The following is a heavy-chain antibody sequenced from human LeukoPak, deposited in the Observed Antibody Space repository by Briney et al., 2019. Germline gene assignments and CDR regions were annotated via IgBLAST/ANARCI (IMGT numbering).Heavy chain of an antibody. V-gene: IGHV3-33*01. CDR1: GFTFSSYG. J-gene: IGHJ4*02. Sequence: GGSLRLSCAASGFTFSSYGMHWVRQAPGRGLEGVAVIWYDGSNKYYGDSVKGRFTISRDNSKNTLHLQMNSLRAEDTAVYYCARRFGELVDYWGQGTLVTVSS. CDR3: ARRFGELVDY. D-gene: IGHD3-10*01. CDR2: IWYDGSNK.